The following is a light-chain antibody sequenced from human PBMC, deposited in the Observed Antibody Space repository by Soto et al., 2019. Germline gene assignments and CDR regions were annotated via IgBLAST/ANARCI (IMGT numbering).Light chain of an antibody. CDR3: MQGTHWPWT. J-gene: IGKJ1*01. V-gene: IGKV2-30*02. CDR2: KVS. Sequence: DVVMTQSPLSLTVTLGQPASISCRSSQSLIHSDGNTYLNWFQQRPGQSPRRLIYKVSDRDSGVPDRFSGSGSVTDFTLKISRVEAEDVGVYYCMQGTHWPWTFGQGTEVEIK. CDR1: QSLIHSDGNTY.